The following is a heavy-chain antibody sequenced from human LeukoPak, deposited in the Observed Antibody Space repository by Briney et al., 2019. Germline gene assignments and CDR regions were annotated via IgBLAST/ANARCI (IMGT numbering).Heavy chain of an antibody. CDR1: GFTFSDYY. CDR3: AKERQYYDFWSGYFSGFDY. V-gene: IGHV3-11*05. CDR2: ISSSSSYT. D-gene: IGHD3-3*01. J-gene: IGHJ4*02. Sequence: GGSLRLSCAASGFTFSDYYMSWIRQAPGKGLEWVSYISSSSSYTNYADSVKGRFTISRDNAKNSLYLQMNSLRAEDTAVYYCAKERQYYDFWSGYFSGFDYWGQGTLVTVSS.